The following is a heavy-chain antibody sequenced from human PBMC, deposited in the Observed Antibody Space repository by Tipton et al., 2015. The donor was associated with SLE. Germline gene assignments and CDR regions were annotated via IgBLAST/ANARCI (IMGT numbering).Heavy chain of an antibody. J-gene: IGHJ5*02. CDR3: ASVTPGIAARGWFDP. CDR2: IYYSGST. Sequence: TLSLTCTFSCGSLSSGGYYWRWIRQHPGKGLEWIGYIYYSGSTNYNPSLKSRVTISVDTSKNQFSLKLSSVTAADTAVYYCASVTPGIAARGWFDPWGQGTLVTVSS. CDR1: CGSLSSGGYY. D-gene: IGHD6-25*01. V-gene: IGHV4-61*08.